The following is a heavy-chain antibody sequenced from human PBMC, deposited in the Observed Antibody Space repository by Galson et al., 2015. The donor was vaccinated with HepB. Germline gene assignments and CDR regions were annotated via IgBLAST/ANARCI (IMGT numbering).Heavy chain of an antibody. V-gene: IGHV3-30*03. CDR2: ISSDGSKR. Sequence: SLRLSCAASGFTFSKFGMHWVRQAPGKGLEWVTVISSDGSKRYYADPVKGRFTISRDNSKNTLNLQMNSLRVEDTAVYYCARGLSIGYCSGTSCYAGYGMGVWGQGTSVTVSS. CDR3: ARGLSIGYCSGTSCYAGYGMGV. D-gene: IGHD2-2*03. CDR1: GFTFSKFG. J-gene: IGHJ6*02.